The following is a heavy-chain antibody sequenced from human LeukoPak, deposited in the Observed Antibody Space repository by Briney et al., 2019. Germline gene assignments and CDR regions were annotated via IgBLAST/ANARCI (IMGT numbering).Heavy chain of an antibody. CDR2: IYTSGST. V-gene: IGHV4-61*02. Sequence: SQTLSLTCTVSGGSISSGSYNWSWIRQPAGKGLEWIGRIYTSGSTNYNPSLKSRVTISVDTSKNQFSLKLSSVTAADTAVYYCAREGYYDSSGSWYFDLWGRGTLVTVSS. CDR3: AREGYYDSSGSWYFDL. CDR1: GGSISSGSYN. J-gene: IGHJ2*01. D-gene: IGHD3-22*01.